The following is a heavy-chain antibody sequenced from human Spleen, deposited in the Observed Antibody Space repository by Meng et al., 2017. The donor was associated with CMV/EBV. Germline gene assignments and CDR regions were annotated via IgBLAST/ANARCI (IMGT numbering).Heavy chain of an antibody. CDR2: ISSTSSYI. V-gene: IGHV3-21*01. D-gene: IGHD3-3*01. J-gene: IGHJ6*02. Sequence: GGSLRLSCAASEFTFSTYSMNWVRQAPGKGLEWVSSISSTSSYIYYADSVKGRFTISRDNAKNSLYLQMNSLRAEDTAVYYCARDHWERITIFGVADYGMDVWGQGTTVTVSS. CDR3: ARDHWERITIFGVADYGMDV. CDR1: EFTFSTYS.